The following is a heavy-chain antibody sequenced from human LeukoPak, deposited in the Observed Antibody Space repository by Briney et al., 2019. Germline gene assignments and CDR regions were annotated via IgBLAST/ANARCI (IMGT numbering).Heavy chain of an antibody. CDR2: ITSSSSFI. CDR1: GFTFSTYN. D-gene: IGHD3-9*01. Sequence: PGGSLRLSCAAYGFTFSTYNMNWVRPARGKGLEWVSYITSSSSFIYYADSVKGRFTISRDNAKKSLYLQMNSLRAEDTALYYCARRTEHFDILTGVPTSDYWGQGTPVTVSS. CDR3: ARRTEHFDILTGVPTSDY. J-gene: IGHJ4*02. V-gene: IGHV3-21*01.